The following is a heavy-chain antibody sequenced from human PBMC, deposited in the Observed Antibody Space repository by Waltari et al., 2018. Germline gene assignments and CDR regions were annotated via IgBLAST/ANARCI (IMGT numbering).Heavy chain of an antibody. CDR2: MNPSGDRR. V-gene: IGHV1-46*01. J-gene: IGHJ6*02. CDR1: VYSFTNYY. Sequence: QVQLVQSGAEVKQPGARVKVSCKASVYSFTNYYMHWVRQAPGKGFEWRGAMNPSGDRRGSAQNFQGRVTMTRDTSTSTVYMDLTSLTSEDTAVYYCARGDYGMDVWGQGTTVTVSS. CDR3: ARGDYGMDV.